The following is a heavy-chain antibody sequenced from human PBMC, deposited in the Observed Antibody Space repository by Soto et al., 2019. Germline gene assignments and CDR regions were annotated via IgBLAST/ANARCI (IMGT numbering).Heavy chain of an antibody. CDR2: INPNSGGT. D-gene: IGHD6-13*01. J-gene: IGHJ5*02. CDR3: AREDDGQQLVQINWFDP. CDR1: GYTFTGYY. Sequence: QVQLVQSGAEVKKPGASVKVSCKASGYTFTGYYMHWVRQAPGQGLEWMGWINPNSGGTNYAQKFQGRVTMTRDTSISTAYMELSRLRSDDTAVYYCAREDDGQQLVQINWFDPWGQGTLVTVSS. V-gene: IGHV1-2*02.